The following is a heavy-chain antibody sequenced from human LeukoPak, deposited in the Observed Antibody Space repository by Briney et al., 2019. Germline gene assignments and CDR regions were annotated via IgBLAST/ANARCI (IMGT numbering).Heavy chain of an antibody. V-gene: IGHV3-30*02. D-gene: IGHD6-19*01. CDR2: IESDGTKE. J-gene: IGHJ4*02. CDR1: GFRFSSYD. Sequence: GGSLRLSCAASGFRFSSYDIHWVRQAPGKGLEWVTFIESDGTKEYYADSVKGRFTISRDNSKNTVYVQMNTLRAKDTAVYYCAKEGSGWYYLDYWGQGTVVTVSS. CDR3: AKEGSGWYYLDY.